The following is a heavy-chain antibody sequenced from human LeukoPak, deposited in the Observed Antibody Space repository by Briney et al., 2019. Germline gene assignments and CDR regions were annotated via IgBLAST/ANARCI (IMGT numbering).Heavy chain of an antibody. V-gene: IGHV1-18*01. Sequence: GASVKVSCKASGYTFTSYGISWVRQAPGQGLEWMGWNSAYNGNTNSAQKLQGRVTMTTDTSTSTAYMELRSLRSDDTAVYYCARDLSGYCSGGSCYSDAFDIWGHGSMVTV. CDR3: ARDLSGYCSGGSCYSDAFDI. J-gene: IGHJ3*02. CDR2: NSAYNGNT. CDR1: GYTFTSYG. D-gene: IGHD2-15*01.